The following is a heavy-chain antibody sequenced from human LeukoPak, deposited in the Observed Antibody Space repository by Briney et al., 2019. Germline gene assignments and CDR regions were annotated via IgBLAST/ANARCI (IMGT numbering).Heavy chain of an antibody. CDR1: GFTVSSNY. J-gene: IGHJ4*02. Sequence: GSLRLSCAASGFTVSSNYMSWVRQAPGKGLEWVSVIYSGGSTYYADSVKGRFTISRDNSKNTLYLQMNSLRAEDTAVYYCARVGSGSYFDYWGQGTLVTVSS. V-gene: IGHV3-66*01. CDR3: ARVGSGSYFDY. D-gene: IGHD1-26*01. CDR2: IYSGGST.